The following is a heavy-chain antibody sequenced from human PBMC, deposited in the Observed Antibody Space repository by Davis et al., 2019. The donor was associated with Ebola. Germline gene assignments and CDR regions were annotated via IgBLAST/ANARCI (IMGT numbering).Heavy chain of an antibody. CDR1: GFTFSSYS. CDR2: ISSSSSTI. V-gene: IGHV3-48*02. J-gene: IGHJ6*04. D-gene: IGHD3-10*01. CDR3: AREAGEQDYYYGMDV. Sequence: GESLKISCAASGFTFSSYSMNWVRQAPGKGLEWVSYISSSSSTIYYADSVKGRFTISRDNAKNSLYLQMNSLRDEDTAVYYCAREAGEQDYYYGMDVWGKGTTVTVSS.